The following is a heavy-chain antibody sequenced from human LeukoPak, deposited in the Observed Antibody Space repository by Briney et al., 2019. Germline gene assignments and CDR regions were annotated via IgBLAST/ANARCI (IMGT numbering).Heavy chain of an antibody. J-gene: IGHJ4*02. CDR1: GYTFTGYY. CDR3: AREKYYYDSSGYDY. D-gene: IGHD3-22*01. V-gene: IGHV1-2*02. CDR2: INPNSGGT. Sequence: ASVKVSCTASGYTFTGYYMHWVRQAPGQGLEWMGWINPNSGGTNYAQKFQGRVTMTRDTSISTAYMELSRLRSDDTAVYYCAREKYYYDSSGYDYWGQGTLVTVSS.